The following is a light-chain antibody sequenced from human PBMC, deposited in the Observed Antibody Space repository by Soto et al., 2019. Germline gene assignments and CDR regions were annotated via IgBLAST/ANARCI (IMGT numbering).Light chain of an antibody. CDR2: DAS. CDR1: QSISSW. J-gene: IGKJ1*01. Sequence: DIKITQSPSTLSASLGDRVTITCRASQSISSWLAWYQQTKGKAPKILIYDASSLESGVPSRFSGSGSWTEFTLPVSRLQPDDVETYYCQQYNSYLLSFGQATKVDIK. V-gene: IGKV1-5*01. CDR3: QQYNSYLLS.